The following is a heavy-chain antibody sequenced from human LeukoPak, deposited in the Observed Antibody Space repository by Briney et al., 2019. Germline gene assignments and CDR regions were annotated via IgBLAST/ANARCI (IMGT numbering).Heavy chain of an antibody. J-gene: IGHJ2*01. CDR3: ARQFRDYSSSSRYFDL. Sequence: PSETLSLTCAVYGGSFSGYYWSWIRQPPGKGLEWIGEINHSGSTNYNPSLKSRVTISVDTSKNQFSLRLSSVTAADTAVYYCARQFRDYSSSSRYFDLWGRGTLVTVSS. CDR2: INHSGST. CDR1: GGSFSGYY. V-gene: IGHV4-34*01. D-gene: IGHD6-6*01.